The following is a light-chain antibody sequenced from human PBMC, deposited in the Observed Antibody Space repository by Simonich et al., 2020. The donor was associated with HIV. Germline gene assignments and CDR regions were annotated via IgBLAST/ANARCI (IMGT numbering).Light chain of an antibody. CDR3: QQYYITPYT. CDR2: KVS. Sequence: DVVMTQSPLSLPVTLGQPASISCRSSQSLVHSDGNTYLNWFQQRPGQSPRRLIYKVSNRDSGVPDRFSGSGSGTDFTLKISRVEAEDVGVYYCQQYYITPYTFGQGTKLEI. CDR1: QSLVHSDGNTY. V-gene: IGKV2-30*02. J-gene: IGKJ2*01.